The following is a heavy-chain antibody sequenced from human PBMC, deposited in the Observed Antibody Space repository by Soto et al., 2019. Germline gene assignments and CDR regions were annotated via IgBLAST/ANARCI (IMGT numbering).Heavy chain of an antibody. D-gene: IGHD5-12*01. Sequence: QVQLVESGGDVVRPGGSLRLSCAASGFTFSDFGMHWVRQTPGKGLEWVALIWHDGGEKNYADSVKGRFTISRDNSMNTLSLQMNSLRADDAGVYSCTKAIAVGGYHVDFWGHGTPVTVSS. CDR2: IWHDGGEK. J-gene: IGHJ4*01. V-gene: IGHV3-33*06. CDR3: TKAIAVGGYHVDF. CDR1: GFTFSDFG.